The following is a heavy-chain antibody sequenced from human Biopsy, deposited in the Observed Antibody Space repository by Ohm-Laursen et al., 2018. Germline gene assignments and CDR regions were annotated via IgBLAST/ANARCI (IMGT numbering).Heavy chain of an antibody. CDR1: GFTFDDYA. D-gene: IGHD2-8*01. CDR2: ISWNSGSM. Sequence: SSLRLSCAASGFTFDDYAMHWVRQAPGKGLEWVSAISWNSGSMDYADSVKGRFTISRDNAENSLYLQMNSLRGEDTAMYYCAKCMTGGSNYYFHHCGQGTLVTVSS. CDR3: AKCMTGGSNYYFHH. J-gene: IGHJ4*02. V-gene: IGHV3-9*01.